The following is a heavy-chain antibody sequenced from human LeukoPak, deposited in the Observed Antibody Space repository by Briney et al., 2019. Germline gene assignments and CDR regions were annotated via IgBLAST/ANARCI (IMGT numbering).Heavy chain of an antibody. CDR2: IIPIFGTA. CDR1: GGTFSSYA. J-gene: IGHJ4*02. V-gene: IGHV1-69*05. Sequence: SVKVSCKASGGTFSSYAISWVRQAPGQGLEWMGGIIPIFGTANYAQKFQGRVTMTRNTSTSTVYMELSSLRSDDTAVYYCARTAARRFDYWGQGTLVTFSS. D-gene: IGHD6-6*01. CDR3: ARTAARRFDY.